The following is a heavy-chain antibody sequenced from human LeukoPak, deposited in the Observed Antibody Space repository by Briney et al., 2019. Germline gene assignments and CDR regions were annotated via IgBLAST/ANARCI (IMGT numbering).Heavy chain of an antibody. CDR1: GYIFTSYG. V-gene: IGHV1-18*01. Sequence: ASVKVSCKASGYIFTSYGISWVRQAPGQGLEGMGWISAYNGNTNYVQKLQGRVTMTTDTSTSTAYMELRSLRSDDTAVYYCARDGSGGWLLREFDYWGQGTLVTVSS. D-gene: IGHD3-22*01. CDR2: ISAYNGNT. CDR3: ARDGSGGWLLREFDY. J-gene: IGHJ4*02.